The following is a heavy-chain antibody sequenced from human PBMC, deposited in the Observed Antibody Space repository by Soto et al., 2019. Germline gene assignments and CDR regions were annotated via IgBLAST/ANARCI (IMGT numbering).Heavy chain of an antibody. J-gene: IGHJ4*02. CDR1: GGSISSGDYY. CDR3: ARSGYSYHSKLDY. Sequence: SETLSLTCTVSGGSISSGDYYWSWIRQPPGKGLEWIGYIYYSGSTYYNPSLKSRVTISVDTSKNQFSLKLSSVTAADTAVYYCARSGYSYHSKLDYWGQRTLVTVSS. CDR2: IYYSGST. D-gene: IGHD5-18*01. V-gene: IGHV4-30-4*01.